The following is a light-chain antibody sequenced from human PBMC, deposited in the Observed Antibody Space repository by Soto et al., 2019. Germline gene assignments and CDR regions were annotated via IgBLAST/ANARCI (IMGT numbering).Light chain of an antibody. CDR3: SSYAGSNNLV. CDR2: EDI. J-gene: IGLJ2*01. V-gene: IGLV2-8*01. Sequence: QSLLTQPPSAAGSPGQSVTISCTGTSSDVGGYNFVSWYQQHPGKAPKLMIYEDIKRPSGVPDRFSGSKSGNTASLTVSGLQPEEEADYYCSSYAGSNNLVFGGGTKVTVL. CDR1: SSDVGGYNF.